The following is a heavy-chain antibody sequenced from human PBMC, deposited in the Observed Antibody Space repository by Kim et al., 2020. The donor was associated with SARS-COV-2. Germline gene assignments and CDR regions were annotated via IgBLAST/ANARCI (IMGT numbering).Heavy chain of an antibody. D-gene: IGHD3-10*01. Sequence: SETLSLTCTVSGGSISSDDYYWTWIRQHPGKGLEWIGYIDYSGSAYYNPSLKSRVTISVDTSKNQFSLKLSSVTAADTAVYYCARVISGSGSYFFKENW. CDR3: ARVISGSGSYFFKENW. CDR1: GGSISSDDYY. J-gene: IGHJ5*01. V-gene: IGHV4-31*03. CDR2: IDYSGSA.